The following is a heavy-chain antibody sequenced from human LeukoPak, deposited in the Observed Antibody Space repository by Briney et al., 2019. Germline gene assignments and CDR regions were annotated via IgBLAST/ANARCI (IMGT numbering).Heavy chain of an antibody. V-gene: IGHV3-21*01. D-gene: IGHD1-14*01. CDR1: GFTFSSCG. Sequence: GGSLRLSCAASGFTFSSCGFNWVRQAPGKGLEWVSSIGPTGTDRYYAASVRGRFTISRDNAKNSMYLQMDSLRDEDTAVYYCATETIGRHYDYWGQETLLTVSS. CDR3: ATETIGRHYDY. J-gene: IGHJ4*02. CDR2: IGPTGTDR.